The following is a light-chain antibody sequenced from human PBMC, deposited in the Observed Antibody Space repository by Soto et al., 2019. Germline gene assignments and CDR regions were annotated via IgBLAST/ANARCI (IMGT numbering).Light chain of an antibody. CDR2: GAS. J-gene: IGKJ3*01. CDR3: QQYSSSPPEFT. CDR1: QSINSSY. Sequence: EIVLTQSPGTLSLSPGERATLSCRASQSINSSYLAWYQQRPGQAPRLLIFGASYRATGIPDRFSGSGSGTDFTLTISRLEPEDFAVYYCQQYSSSPPEFTFGPGTRVDSK. V-gene: IGKV3-20*01.